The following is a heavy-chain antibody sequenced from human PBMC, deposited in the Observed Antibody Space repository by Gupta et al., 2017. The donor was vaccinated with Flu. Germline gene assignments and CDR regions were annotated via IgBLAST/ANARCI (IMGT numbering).Heavy chain of an antibody. D-gene: IGHD5-24*01. J-gene: IGHJ6*02. CDR3: AKDWKWNNNNYGMNV. CDR1: GFSVSNYG. CDR2: ISHDGSNN. Sequence: QEQVVESGGGVVQPGRSLRLSCAASGFSVSNYGMHWVRQAPGKGLEGVAVISHDGSNNYYADSVKGRFTISRDNSKNTLYLQMNSLRIEDTAVYYCAKDWKWNNNNYGMNVWGPGTTVTVSS. V-gene: IGHV3-30*18.